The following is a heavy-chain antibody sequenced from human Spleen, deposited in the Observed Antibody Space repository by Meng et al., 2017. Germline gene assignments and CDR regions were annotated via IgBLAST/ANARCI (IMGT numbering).Heavy chain of an antibody. CDR1: GYTFTNYY. Sequence: ASVKVSCKASGYTFTNYYMHWVRQAPGPGLEWMGIINPSGGRTIYAQKFQGRVTMTRNTSISTAYMELSSLRSEDTAVYYCARGLGWQWLDGVDPIDYWGQGTLVTVSS. D-gene: IGHD6-19*01. CDR3: ARGLGWQWLDGVDPIDY. J-gene: IGHJ4*02. CDR2: INPSGGRT. V-gene: IGHV1-46*01.